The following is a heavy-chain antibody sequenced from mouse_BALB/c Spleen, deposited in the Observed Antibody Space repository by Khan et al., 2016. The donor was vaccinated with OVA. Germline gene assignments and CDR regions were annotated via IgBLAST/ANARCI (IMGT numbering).Heavy chain of an antibody. Sequence: EVELVESGGGLVQPGGSRKLSCAASGFTFIDYGMAWVRQTPGKGHEWIAFIRSVAYSIYYADTVTGRFTISRETAKNTLFLEMSSLRSDDTAMYYCVRGGFAYWGQGTLVTVSA. CDR1: GFTFIDYG. J-gene: IGHJ3*01. CDR2: IRSVAYSI. CDR3: VRGGFAY. V-gene: IGHV5-15*02.